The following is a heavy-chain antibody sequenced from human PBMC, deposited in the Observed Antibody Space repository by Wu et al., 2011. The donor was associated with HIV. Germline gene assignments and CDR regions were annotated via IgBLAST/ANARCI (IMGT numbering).Heavy chain of an antibody. J-gene: IGHJ5*01. CDR2: HIPIYGIT. Sequence: QVQLLQTGAEVKKPGSSVRVSCQASGGAFSGMIITWVRQAPGQGLEWMGRHIPIYGITNYAQNFQGRVTITADESTSTAYMELSSLRSEDTAVYFCASQPPSMIRGIIYNWFESWGQGTQVTVSS. CDR3: ASQPPSMIRGIIYNWFES. CDR1: GGAFSGMI. D-gene: IGHD3-10*01. V-gene: IGHV1-69*15.